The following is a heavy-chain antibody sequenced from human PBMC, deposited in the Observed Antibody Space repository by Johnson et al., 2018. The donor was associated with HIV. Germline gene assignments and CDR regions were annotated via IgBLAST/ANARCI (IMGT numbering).Heavy chain of an antibody. J-gene: IGHJ3*02. V-gene: IGHV3-23*04. D-gene: IGHD3-22*01. CDR1: GFTFSSYA. CDR2: ISGSGGST. CDR3: ARVRTGDSSGYHDAFDI. Sequence: VQLVESGGGLVQPGGSLRLSCAASGFTFSSYAMSWVRQAPGKGLEWVSGISGSGGSTYNADSVKGRFTISRDNSKNTLYVQMNSLRVEDTALYYCARVRTGDSSGYHDAFDIWGQGTMVTVSS.